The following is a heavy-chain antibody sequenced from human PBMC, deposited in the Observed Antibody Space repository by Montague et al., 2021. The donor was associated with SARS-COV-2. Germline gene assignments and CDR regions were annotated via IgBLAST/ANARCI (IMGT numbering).Heavy chain of an antibody. CDR3: ARDSGGSSPEDWLGFDP. V-gene: IGHV4-59*01. CDR1: GGSISSYY. Sequence: SETLSLTCTVSGGSISSYYWSWIRQPPGKGLEWIGYIYYSGSTNXXPSLKSGVTISVDTSKNQFSLKLSSVTAADTAVYYCARDSGGSSPEDWLGFDPWGQGTLVTVSS. J-gene: IGHJ5*02. CDR2: IYYSGST. D-gene: IGHD2-15*01.